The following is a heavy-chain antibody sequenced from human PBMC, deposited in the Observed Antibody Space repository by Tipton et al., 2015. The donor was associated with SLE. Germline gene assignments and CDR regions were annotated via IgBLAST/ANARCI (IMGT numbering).Heavy chain of an antibody. CDR2: ISSSSSYI. CDR3: ARDWNVELPWYCYYMDV. CDR1: GFTFSSYS. V-gene: IGHV3-21*01. Sequence: SLRLSCAASGFTFSSYSMNWVRQAPGKGLEWVSSISSSSSYIYYADSVKGRFTISRDNAKNSLYLQMNSLRAEDTAVYYCARDWNVELPWYCYYMDVWGKGTTVTVSS. J-gene: IGHJ6*03. D-gene: IGHD1-1*01.